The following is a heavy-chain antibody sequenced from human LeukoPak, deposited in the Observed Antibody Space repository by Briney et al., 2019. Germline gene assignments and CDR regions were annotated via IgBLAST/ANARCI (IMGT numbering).Heavy chain of an antibody. Sequence: GESLKIPCKGSGYSFTSYWIGWVRQMPGKGLEWMGIIYPGDSDTRYSPSFQVQVTISADKSISTAYLQWSSLKASDTAMYYCARHQYYYDSSGLNWFDPWCQGTLVTVSS. CDR3: ARHQYYYDSSGLNWFDP. CDR2: IYPGDSDT. V-gene: IGHV5-51*01. J-gene: IGHJ5*02. D-gene: IGHD3-22*01. CDR1: GYSFTSYW.